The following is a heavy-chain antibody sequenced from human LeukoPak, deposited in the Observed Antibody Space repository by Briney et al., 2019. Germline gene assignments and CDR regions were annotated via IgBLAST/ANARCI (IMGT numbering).Heavy chain of an antibody. D-gene: IGHD3-10*01. V-gene: IGHV4-34*01. CDR3: ARAYYYGSGSYYNEIVDY. Sequence: PSETLSLTCAVYGGSFSGYYWSWIRQPPGKGLEWIGEINHSGSTNYNPSLKSRVTISVDTSKNQFSLKLSSVTAADTAVYYCARAYYYGSGSYYNEIVDYWGQGTLVTVSS. CDR1: GGSFSGYY. CDR2: INHSGST. J-gene: IGHJ4*02.